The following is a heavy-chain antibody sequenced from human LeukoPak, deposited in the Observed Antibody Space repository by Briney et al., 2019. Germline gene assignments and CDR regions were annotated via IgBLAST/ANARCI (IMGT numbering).Heavy chain of an antibody. J-gene: IGHJ4*02. CDR3: ARGLGIKYDY. CDR1: GGFFSGYY. Sequence: SETLSLICAVYGGFFSGYYWSWIRQPPGKGLEWIGEINHSGSTNYNPSLKSRVTISVDTSKNQFSLKLSSVTAADTAVYYCARGLGIKYDYWGQGTLVAVSS. CDR2: INHSGST. D-gene: IGHD2-15*01. V-gene: IGHV4-34*01.